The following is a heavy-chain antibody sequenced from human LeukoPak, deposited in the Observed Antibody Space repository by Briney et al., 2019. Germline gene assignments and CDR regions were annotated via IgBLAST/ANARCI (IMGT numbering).Heavy chain of an antibody. J-gene: IGHJ4*02. V-gene: IGHV4-61*02. CDR3: AAGRYYFDY. CDR2: IYTSGST. Sequence: PSETLSHTCTVSGGSISSGSYYWSWIRQPAGKGLEWIGRIYTSGSTNYNPSLKSRVTISVDTSKNQFSLKLSSVTAADTAVYYCAAGRYYFDYWGQGTLVTVSS. CDR1: GGSISSGSYY.